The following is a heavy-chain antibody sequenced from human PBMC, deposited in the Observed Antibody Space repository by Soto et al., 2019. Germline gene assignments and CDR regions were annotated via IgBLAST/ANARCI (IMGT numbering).Heavy chain of an antibody. D-gene: IGHD5-18*01. CDR2: INQNGNEK. CDR1: GFTFSSYW. Sequence: EVQLVESGGGLVQPGGSLRLSCAASGFTFSSYWMSWVRQAPGKGPEWVANINQNGNEKYYVDSVEGRFTISRDNAKNSLYLQVNSLRAEDTAVYYCARDQPGYSYGYGLGYWGQGTLVTVSS. J-gene: IGHJ4*02. CDR3: ARDQPGYSYGYGLGY. V-gene: IGHV3-7*01.